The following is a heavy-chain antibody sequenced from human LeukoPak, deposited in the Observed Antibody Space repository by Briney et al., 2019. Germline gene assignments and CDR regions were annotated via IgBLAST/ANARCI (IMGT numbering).Heavy chain of an antibody. CDR3: ARWQSMGIIDY. CDR2: IYTSGST. V-gene: IGHV4-61*02. Sequence: SETLSLTCTVSGGSISSGSYYWSWIRQPAGKGLEWIGRIYTSGSTNYNPSLKSRVTISVDTSKNQFSLKLSSVTAADTAVYYCARWQSMGIIDYWGQGTLVTVSS. D-gene: IGHD7-27*01. J-gene: IGHJ4*02. CDR1: GGSISSGSYY.